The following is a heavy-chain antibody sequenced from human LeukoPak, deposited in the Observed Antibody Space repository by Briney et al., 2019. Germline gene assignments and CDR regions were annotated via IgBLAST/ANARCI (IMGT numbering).Heavy chain of an antibody. CDR2: ISWNSGSI. J-gene: IGHJ4*02. D-gene: IGHD6-19*01. CDR1: GFTFDDYA. CDR3: TKDIGSSGWYYFDY. V-gene: IGHV3-9*01. Sequence: GGSLRLSCAASGFTFDDYAMHWVRQAPGKGLEWVSGISWNSGSIGYADSVKGRFTISRDNAKNSLYLQMNSLRAEDTALYYCTKDIGSSGWYYFDYWGQGTLVTVSS.